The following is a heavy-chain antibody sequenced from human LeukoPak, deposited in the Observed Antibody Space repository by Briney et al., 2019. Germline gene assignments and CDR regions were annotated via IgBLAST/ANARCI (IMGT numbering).Heavy chain of an antibody. CDR1: GFTFSSYS. CDR2: ISYSSDVI. V-gene: IGHV3-48*01. Sequence: GGSLRLSCAASGFTFSSYSMNWVRQAPGKGLEWVSYISYSSDVIYYADSVKGRFTISRDNAKNSLFLQMNSLRVDDTAVYYCARDLWKLARPGWFDPWGQGTLVTVSS. J-gene: IGHJ5*02. CDR3: ARDLWKLARPGWFDP. D-gene: IGHD6-6*01.